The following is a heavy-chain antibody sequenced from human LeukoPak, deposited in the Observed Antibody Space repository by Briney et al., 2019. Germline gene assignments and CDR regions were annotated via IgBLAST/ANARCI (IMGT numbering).Heavy chain of an antibody. CDR3: ARDLGSSGYYYYYGMDV. V-gene: IGHV3-21*01. Sequence: GGSLRLSCAASGFTFSSYSMNWVRQAPGKGLEWVSSISSSSSYIYYADSVKGRFTISRDNAKNSLYLQMNSLRAEDTAVYYCARDLGSSGYYYYYGMDVWGQGTTVTVSS. CDR1: GFTFSSYS. D-gene: IGHD3-22*01. CDR2: ISSSSSYI. J-gene: IGHJ6*02.